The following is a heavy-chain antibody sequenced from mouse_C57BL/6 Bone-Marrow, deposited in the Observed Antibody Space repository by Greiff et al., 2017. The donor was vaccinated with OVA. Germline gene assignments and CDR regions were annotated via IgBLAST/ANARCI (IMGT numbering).Heavy chain of an antibody. CDR2: IYPRSGTT. CDR3: TTYCRYEYYFDY. Sequence: QVQLQQSGAELARPGASVKLSCKASGYTFTSYGISWVKQRTGQGLEWIGEIYPRSGTTYYNEKFKGKATLTADKSSSTAYLELRSLTSEDSADYFCTTYCRYEYYFDYWGQGTTLTVSS. J-gene: IGHJ2*01. D-gene: IGHD2-3*01. CDR1: GYTFTSYG. V-gene: IGHV1-81*01.